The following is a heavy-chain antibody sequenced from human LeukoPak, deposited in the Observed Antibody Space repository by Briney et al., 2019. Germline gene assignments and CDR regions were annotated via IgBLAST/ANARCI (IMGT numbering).Heavy chain of an antibody. CDR1: GYTFTSYD. CDR2: INPSGDNT. V-gene: IGHV1-46*01. D-gene: IGHD5-24*01. Sequence: ASVKVSCKASGYTFTSYDINWVRQAPGQGLEWIGIINPSGDNTWYAQKFQGRVTMTRDMATSTDYLEVSSLRSEDTAVYYCARDNSLRDTAWWFDPWGQGTLVTVSS. J-gene: IGHJ5*02. CDR3: ARDNSLRDTAWWFDP.